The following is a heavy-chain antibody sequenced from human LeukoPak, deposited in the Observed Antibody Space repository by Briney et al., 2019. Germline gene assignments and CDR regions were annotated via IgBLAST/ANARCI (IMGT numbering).Heavy chain of an antibody. J-gene: IGHJ3*02. CDR3: ARDATRDFAFDI. CDR1: GFTVSSNY. CDR2: IYSSGNT. V-gene: IGHV3-53*01. Sequence: GGSLRLSCAASGFTVSSNYMSWVRQAPGKGLEWVSVIYSSGNTYYADSVKGRFTISRDNSKNTLFRQMNSLRAEDTAVYYCARDATRDFAFDIWGQGTVVTVSS. D-gene: IGHD1-1*01.